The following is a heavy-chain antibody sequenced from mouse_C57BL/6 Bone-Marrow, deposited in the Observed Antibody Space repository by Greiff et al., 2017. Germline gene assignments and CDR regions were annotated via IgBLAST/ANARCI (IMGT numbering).Heavy chain of an antibody. CDR1: CYTFPAST. Sequence: VPLPPSFASLVPPGASVTLSFTASCYTFPASTLPCLHQRSGPSLECLGWFYPGSGSIKYHEKFKDKSTLTADKSSSTVYMELSRLTSEDSAVYFCARHEADDYAWFAYWGQGTLVTVAA. CDR2: FYPGSGSI. D-gene: IGHD2-4*01. CDR3: ARHEADDYAWFAY. J-gene: IGHJ3*01. V-gene: IGHV1-62-2*01.